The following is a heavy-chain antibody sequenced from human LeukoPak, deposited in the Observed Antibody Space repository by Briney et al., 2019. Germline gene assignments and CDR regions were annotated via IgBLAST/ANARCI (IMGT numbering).Heavy chain of an antibody. CDR3: ARGRNFDY. V-gene: IGHV3-64*01. CDR1: GFMFSSYP. CDR2: IVSNGGST. J-gene: IGHJ4*02. Sequence: LPRGSLRLSCAASGFMFSSYPMHWVHQAPGKRLEYVSAIVSNGGSTYYGNSVKGRFTISRDNSNNMVYLQMGSLRAEDMAVYYCARGRNFDYWGQGTLVTVSS.